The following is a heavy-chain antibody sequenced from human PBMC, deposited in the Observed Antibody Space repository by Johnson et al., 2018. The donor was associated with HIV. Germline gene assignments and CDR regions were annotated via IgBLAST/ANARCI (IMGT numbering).Heavy chain of an antibody. Sequence: QEKLVESGGGLVKPGGSPRLSCAASGFTFSDYYMRWIRQTPGKGLEWLSYISSSASTIYYADSVKGRFTLSRANAKNSLFLQMNSLGAEDTAVYYCARCYDSSAYYYVGAFDIWGQGTMVTVSS. CDR1: GFTFSDYY. CDR3: ARCYDSSAYYYVGAFDI. V-gene: IGHV3-11*04. D-gene: IGHD3-22*01. CDR2: ISSSASTI. J-gene: IGHJ3*02.